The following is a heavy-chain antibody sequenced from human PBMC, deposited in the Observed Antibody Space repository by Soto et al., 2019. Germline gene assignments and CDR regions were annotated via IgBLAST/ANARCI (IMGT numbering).Heavy chain of an antibody. CDR3: ATAYVYDFENSNYYRDAFDI. J-gene: IGHJ3*02. Sequence: RGESLKISCNASGYSFSFYWIGWVRQMPGKGLEWMAIMYPDDSDIRYSPSFEAHVTISADKSTSTAFLQWSSLKASDTAMYYCATAYVYDFENSNYYRDAFDIWGQGTLVTV. CDR1: GYSFSFYW. V-gene: IGHV5-51*01. D-gene: IGHD3-22*01. CDR2: MYPDDSDI.